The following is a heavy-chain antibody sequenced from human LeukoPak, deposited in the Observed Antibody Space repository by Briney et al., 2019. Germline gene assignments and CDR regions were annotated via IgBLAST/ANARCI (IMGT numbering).Heavy chain of an antibody. CDR2: IHSIGDT. CDR3: ARACPTYYYDSSGYCY. D-gene: IGHD3-22*01. J-gene: IGHJ4*02. V-gene: IGHV4-59*12. CDR1: GGSISDFY. Sequence: PSETLSLTCTVSGGSISDFYWSWIRQPPGKGLEWIGYIHSIGDTIYNPSLMSRVTISLDTSKNQFSLKMNSVTAADTAVYYCARACPTYYYDSSGYCYWGQGTLVTVSA.